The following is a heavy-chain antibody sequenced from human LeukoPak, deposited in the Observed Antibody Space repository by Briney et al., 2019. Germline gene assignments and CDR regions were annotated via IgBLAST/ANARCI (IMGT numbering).Heavy chain of an antibody. Sequence: GGSLRLSCTASGFTFRTYARSWFGRAPGKGREGVSAIRNRGHGTYYADSVKGRFTISRDNSKNTLFLQMNTLRAEDTAVYYCARARGGGDDILTGYYSDFWGQGTLVTVSS. CDR2: IRNRGHGT. J-gene: IGHJ4*02. CDR3: ARARGGGDDILTGYYSDF. CDR1: GFTFRTYA. D-gene: IGHD3-9*01. V-gene: IGHV3-23*01.